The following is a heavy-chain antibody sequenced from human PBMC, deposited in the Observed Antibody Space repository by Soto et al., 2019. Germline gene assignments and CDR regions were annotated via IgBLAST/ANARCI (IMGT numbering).Heavy chain of an antibody. V-gene: IGHV3-30-3*01. CDR2: ISYDGSNK. Sequence: HPGGSLRLSXAASGFTFSSYAMHWVRQAPGKGLEWVAVISYDGSNKYYADSVKGRFTISRDNSKNTLYLQMNSLRAEDTAVYYCARDRSLARLLLTNYYYYGMDVWGQGTTVTVSS. CDR1: GFTFSSYA. D-gene: IGHD2-21*01. J-gene: IGHJ6*02. CDR3: ARDRSLARLLLTNYYYYGMDV.